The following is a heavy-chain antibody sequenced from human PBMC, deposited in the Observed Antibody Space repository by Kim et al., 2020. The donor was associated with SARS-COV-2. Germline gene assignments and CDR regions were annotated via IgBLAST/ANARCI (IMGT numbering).Heavy chain of an antibody. CDR3: ARGGKGIAAALDY. Sequence: YNPSLKRRVTISVDKSKNPFSLKLSSVTAADTAVYYCARGGKGIAAALDYWGQGTLVTVSS. V-gene: IGHV4-61*05. D-gene: IGHD6-13*01. J-gene: IGHJ4*02.